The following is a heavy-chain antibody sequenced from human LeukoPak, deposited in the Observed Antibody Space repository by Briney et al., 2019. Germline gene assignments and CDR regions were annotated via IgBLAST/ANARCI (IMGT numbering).Heavy chain of an antibody. CDR1: GGSISNHY. Sequence: SETLSLTCTVSGGSISNHYWSWIRQPPGKGLEWIGYINYSGSTNYNPSLKSRVTISVDTSKSQFFLRLSSVTAADTAVYYCARRLSSWYAFDYWGQGTLVTVSS. J-gene: IGHJ4*02. D-gene: IGHD6-13*01. CDR2: INYSGST. CDR3: ARRLSSWYAFDY. V-gene: IGHV4-59*11.